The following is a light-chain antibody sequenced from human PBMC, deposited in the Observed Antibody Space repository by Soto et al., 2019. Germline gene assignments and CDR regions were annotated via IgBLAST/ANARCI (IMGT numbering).Light chain of an antibody. Sequence: QSVLTQPPSVSGAPGQRVTISCTGSSSNIGAGYDVHWYQQVPGTAPKLLICANTNRPSGVPDRFSGSKSGTSASLAITGLQAEDEADYYCQSYESSLSGWIFGGGTKPTVL. CDR3: QSYESSLSGWI. CDR1: SSNIGAGYD. V-gene: IGLV1-40*01. CDR2: ANT. J-gene: IGLJ2*01.